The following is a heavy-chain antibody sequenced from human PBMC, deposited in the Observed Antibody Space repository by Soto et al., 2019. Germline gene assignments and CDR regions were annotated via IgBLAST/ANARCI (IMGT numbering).Heavy chain of an antibody. V-gene: IGHV3-9*01. CDR1: GLTFDDYA. J-gene: IGHJ4*02. CDR2: ISWNSGSI. CDR3: AKAPLTGDRYYFDY. D-gene: IGHD7-27*01. Sequence: EVQLVESGGGLVQPGRSLRLSCAASGLTFDDYAMHWVRQAPGKGLEWVSGISWNSGSIGYADSVKGRFTISRDNAKNSLYLQMNSLRAEDTALYYCAKAPLTGDRYYFDYWGQGTLVTVSS.